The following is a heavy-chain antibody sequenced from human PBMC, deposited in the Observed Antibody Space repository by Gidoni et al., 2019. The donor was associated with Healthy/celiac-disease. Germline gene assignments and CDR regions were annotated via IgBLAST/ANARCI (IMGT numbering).Heavy chain of an antibody. D-gene: IGHD3-9*01. V-gene: IGHV4-34*01. Sequence: QVQLQQWGAGLLKPSETLSLTCAVYGGSFSGYYWSWIRQPPGKGLEWIGEINHSGSTNYNPSLKSRVTISVDTSKNQFSLKLSSVTAADTAVYYCARGGKRLVPIKWFDPWGQGTLVTVSS. CDR2: INHSGST. CDR1: GGSFSGYY. CDR3: ARGGKRLVPIKWFDP. J-gene: IGHJ5*02.